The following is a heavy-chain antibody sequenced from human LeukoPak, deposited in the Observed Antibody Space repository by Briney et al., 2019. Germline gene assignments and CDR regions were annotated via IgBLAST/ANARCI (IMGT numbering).Heavy chain of an antibody. V-gene: IGHV4-38-2*02. D-gene: IGHD1-26*01. CDR2: IYHSGST. Sequence: PSETLSLTCTVSGYSISSGYYWGWIRQPPGKGLEWIGSIYHSGSTYYNPSLKSRVTISVDTSKNQFSLKLSSVTAADTAVYYCAREVGHFDYWGQGTLVTVSS. CDR3: AREVGHFDY. J-gene: IGHJ4*02. CDR1: GYSISSGYY.